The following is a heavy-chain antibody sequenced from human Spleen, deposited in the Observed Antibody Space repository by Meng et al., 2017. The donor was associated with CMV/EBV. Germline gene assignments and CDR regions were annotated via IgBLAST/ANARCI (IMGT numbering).Heavy chain of an antibody. J-gene: IGHJ3*02. D-gene: IGHD2-2*01. Sequence: SCAASGFTFSSYSMNWVRQAPGKGLEWVSGINWNGDSTGYADSVKGRFTISRDNAKNSLYLQMNSLRAEDTALYHCAREGCSSTSCQGAFDIWGQGTMVTVSS. V-gene: IGHV3-20*01. CDR2: INWNGDST. CDR1: GFTFSSYS. CDR3: AREGCSSTSCQGAFDI.